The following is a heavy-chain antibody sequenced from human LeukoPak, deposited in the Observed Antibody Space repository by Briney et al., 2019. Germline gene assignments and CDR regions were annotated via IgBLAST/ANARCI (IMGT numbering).Heavy chain of an antibody. J-gene: IGHJ4*02. CDR1: GGSISSTNW. D-gene: IGHD3-10*01. CDR3: ANFFGGSPSN. CDR2: IYHSGST. V-gene: IGHV4-4*02. Sequence: SETLSLTCAVSGGSISSTNWWSWVRQPPGKGLEWIGEIYHSGSTNYKPSLKSRVTISVDKSKNYFSLRLRSVTAADTAVYYCANFFGGSPSNWGQGTLVTVSS.